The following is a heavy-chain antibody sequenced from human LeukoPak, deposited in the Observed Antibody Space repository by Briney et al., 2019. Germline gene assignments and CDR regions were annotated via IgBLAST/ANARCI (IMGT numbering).Heavy chain of an antibody. V-gene: IGHV3-11*01. J-gene: IGHJ4*02. CDR1: GFTFSSYW. CDR3: ARDLDYYDTSGY. Sequence: GGSLRLSCAASGFTFSSYWMSWIRQAPGKGLEWVSYISGSGSTIYYADSVKGRFTISRDNAKNSLYLQMNSLRAEDTAVYYCARDLDYYDTSGYWGQGTLVTVSS. D-gene: IGHD3-22*01. CDR2: ISGSGSTI.